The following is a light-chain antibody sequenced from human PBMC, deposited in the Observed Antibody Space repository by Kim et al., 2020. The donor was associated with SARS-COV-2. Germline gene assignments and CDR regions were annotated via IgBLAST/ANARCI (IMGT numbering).Light chain of an antibody. CDR3: QNYDTVPFT. CDR2: KAS. V-gene: IGKV1-5*03. CDR1: QSIDRS. J-gene: IGKJ2*01. Sequence: DIQMTQSPSTLSASVGDRDTITCRASQSIDRSLAWYQLKPGKAPKLLIFKASTLQGGVPSRFSGSGSGTEFTLTISSLQPDDFATLYCQNYDTVPFTFGQGTKLEI.